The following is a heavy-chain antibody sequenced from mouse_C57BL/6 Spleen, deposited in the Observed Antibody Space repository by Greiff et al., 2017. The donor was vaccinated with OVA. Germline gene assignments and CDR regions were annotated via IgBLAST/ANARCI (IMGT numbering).Heavy chain of an antibody. Sequence: QVQPQPSGAELVRPGASVTLSCKASGYTFTDYDMHWVNQTPVHGLEWIGAIAPETGGTAYNQKCKGKAILTADKSSSTAYMELRIRTSEDSAVYYCTTLVLLNYVDYWGQGTTLTVSS. J-gene: IGHJ2*01. CDR1: GYTFTDYD. CDR3: TTLVLLNYVDY. CDR2: IAPETGGT. V-gene: IGHV1-15*01. D-gene: IGHD1-1*02.